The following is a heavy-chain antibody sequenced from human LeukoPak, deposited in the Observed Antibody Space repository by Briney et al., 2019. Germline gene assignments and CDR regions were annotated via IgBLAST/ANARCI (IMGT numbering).Heavy chain of an antibody. CDR3: AKDDGGFWSGSRSGFDY. D-gene: IGHD3-3*01. V-gene: IGHV1-46*01. J-gene: IGHJ4*02. CDR1: GYTFTSYY. CDR2: INPSGGST. Sequence: ASVKVSCKASGYTFTSYYMHWVRQAPGQGLEWMGIINPSGGSTSYAQKFQGRVTMTRDTSTSTVYMELNSLRAEDTAVYYCAKDDGGFWSGSRSGFDYWGQGTLVTVSS.